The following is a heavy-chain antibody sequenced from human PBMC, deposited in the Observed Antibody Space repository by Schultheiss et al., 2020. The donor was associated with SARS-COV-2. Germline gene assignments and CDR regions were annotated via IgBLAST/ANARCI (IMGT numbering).Heavy chain of an antibody. Sequence: GGSLRLSCSASGFTFSGYAMHWVRQAPGKGLEYVSAISSNGGSTYYADSVKGRFIFSRDNSKNTLYLQMNSLKTEDTAVYYCTTVFKVGFIHSNAFDIWGQGTMVTVSS. D-gene: IGHD3-16*02. CDR3: TTVFKVGFIHSNAFDI. J-gene: IGHJ3*02. V-gene: IGHV3-64*04. CDR2: ISSNGGST. CDR1: GFTFSGYA.